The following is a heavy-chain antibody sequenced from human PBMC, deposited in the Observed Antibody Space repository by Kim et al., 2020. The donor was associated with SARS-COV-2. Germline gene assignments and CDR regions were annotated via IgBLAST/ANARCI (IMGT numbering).Heavy chain of an antibody. D-gene: IGHD3-10*01. CDR2: INHSGST. J-gene: IGHJ4*02. CDR1: GGSFSGYY. Sequence: SETLSLTCAVYGGSFSGYYWSWIRQTPGKGLEWIGEINHSGSTNYNPSLKSRVTISVDTSKNQFSLKLSSVTAADTAVYYCASYDGSGMRDFDYWGQGT. CDR3: ASYDGSGMRDFDY. V-gene: IGHV4-34*01.